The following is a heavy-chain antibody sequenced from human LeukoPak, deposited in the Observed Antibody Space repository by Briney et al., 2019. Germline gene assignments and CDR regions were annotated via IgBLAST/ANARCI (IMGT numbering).Heavy chain of an antibody. J-gene: IGHJ4*02. CDR3: ARDEDGDQDFDY. V-gene: IGHV3-48*03. CDR2: ISSGGHVI. CDR1: GFTFSSYG. Sequence: PGGSLRLSCAASGFTFSSYGMTWVRQAPGKGLEWVSHISSGGHVISYEDSVKGRFIISRDDAESSLYLQMNSLRAEETAVYYCARDEDGDQDFDYWGQGTLVTVSS. D-gene: IGHD7-27*01.